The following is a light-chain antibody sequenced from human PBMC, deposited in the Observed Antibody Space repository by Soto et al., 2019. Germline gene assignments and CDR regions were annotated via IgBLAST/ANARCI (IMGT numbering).Light chain of an antibody. Sequence: QSALTQPASVSGSPGQSSTISCTGTSSDVGGYNYVSWYQQHPGKAPKLMSYDVSTRPSGVSNRFSGSKSGNTASLTSSGLQAADEADYYCSSYTSSSTLYVFGTGTKLTVL. CDR3: SSYTSSSTLYV. CDR1: SSDVGGYNY. J-gene: IGLJ1*01. CDR2: DVS. V-gene: IGLV2-14*01.